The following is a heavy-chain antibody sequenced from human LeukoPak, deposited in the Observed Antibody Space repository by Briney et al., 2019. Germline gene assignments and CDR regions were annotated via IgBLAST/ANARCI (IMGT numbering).Heavy chain of an antibody. V-gene: IGHV4-34*01. CDR2: IKHSGST. CDR3: ARGRGFRYFDY. D-gene: IGHD2-15*01. CDR1: GGSFSGYY. J-gene: IGHJ4*02. Sequence: PSETLSLTCAVYGGSFSGYYWSWIRQPPGKGLEWIGEIKHSGSTNYNPSLKSRVTISVDTSKNQFSLKLSSVTAADTAVYYCARGRGFRYFDYWGQGTLVTVSS.